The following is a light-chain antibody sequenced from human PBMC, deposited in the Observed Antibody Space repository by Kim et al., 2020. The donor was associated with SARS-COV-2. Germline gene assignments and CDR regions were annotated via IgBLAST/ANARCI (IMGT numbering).Light chain of an antibody. CDR1: SLRSYY. Sequence: SSELTQDPAVSVALGQTVRITCQGDSLRSYYATWYQQKSGQAPVLVIYGKNNRPSGIPDRISGSCSGNTASLTIPGAQAADEADYYCKSRDSRGRVVFGGGTKVTVL. V-gene: IGLV3-19*01. J-gene: IGLJ2*01. CDR2: GKN. CDR3: KSRDSRGRVV.